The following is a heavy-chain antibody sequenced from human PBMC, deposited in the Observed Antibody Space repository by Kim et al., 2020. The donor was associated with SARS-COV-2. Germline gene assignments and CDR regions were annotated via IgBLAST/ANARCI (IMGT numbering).Heavy chain of an antibody. CDR2: TFYRSRWHN. CDR3: VREFAFSFGWYEFDH. J-gene: IGHJ4*02. CDR1: GDSVSSNSAS. D-gene: IGHD6-19*01. Sequence: SQTLSLTCAISGDSVSSNSASWTWVRQSPSRGLEWLGRTFYRSRWHNDFSVSVQSRVVINADTSKNQVSLQLNSVTPDDTAVYYCVREFAFSFGWYEFDHWGQGTLVTVSS. V-gene: IGHV6-1*01.